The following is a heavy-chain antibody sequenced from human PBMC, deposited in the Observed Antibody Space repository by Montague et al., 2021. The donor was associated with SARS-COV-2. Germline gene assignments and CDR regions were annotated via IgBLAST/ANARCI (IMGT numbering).Heavy chain of an antibody. Sequence: PALVKPTQTLTLTCTFSGFPLSTSGMCVSWIRQPPGKALEWLARIDWDDDKYYSTSLKTRLTISKDTSKNQVVLTMTNMDPVDTATYYCARDKYYYDSSGYYLLVYFDYWGQGTLVTVSA. V-gene: IGHV2-70*11. D-gene: IGHD3-22*01. CDR2: IDWDDDK. CDR1: GFPLSTSGMC. J-gene: IGHJ4*02. CDR3: ARDKYYYDSSGYYLLVYFDY.